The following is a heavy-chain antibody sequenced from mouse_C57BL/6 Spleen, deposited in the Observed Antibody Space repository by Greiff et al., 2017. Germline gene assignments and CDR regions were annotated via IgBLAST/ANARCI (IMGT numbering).Heavy chain of an antibody. J-gene: IGHJ3*01. CDR1: GYTFTSYW. D-gene: IGHD2-3*01. CDR2: IHPNSGST. CDR3: ARGEIYDGDYEAY. V-gene: IGHV1-64*01. Sequence: VQLQQPGAELVKPGASVKLSCKASGYTFTSYWMHWVKQRPGQGLEWIGMIHPNSGSTNYNEKFKSKATLTVDKSSSTAYMQLSSLTSEDSAVYYCARGEIYDGDYEAYWGQGTLVTVSA.